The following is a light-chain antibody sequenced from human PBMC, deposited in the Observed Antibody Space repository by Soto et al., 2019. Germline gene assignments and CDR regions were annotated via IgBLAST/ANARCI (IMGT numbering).Light chain of an antibody. J-gene: IGKJ1*01. Sequence: EIEMTQSPSTLSVSVGERVTITCRASQSVSSSLAWYQQKPGQAPKLLIYGASSRATGIPSRFSGSGSGTEFTLTISRLEPDDFATYFCQQYDRSSWTFGQGTKVDIK. CDR3: QQYDRSSWT. CDR1: QSVSSS. V-gene: IGKV1-5*03. CDR2: GAS.